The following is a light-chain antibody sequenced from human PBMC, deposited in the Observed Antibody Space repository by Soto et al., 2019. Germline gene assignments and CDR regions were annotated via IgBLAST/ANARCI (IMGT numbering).Light chain of an antibody. V-gene: IGKV1-5*03. CDR2: KAS. J-gene: IGKJ1*01. CDR3: QHYNSYSDS. CDR1: QTISSW. Sequence: DIQMTQSPSTLSGSVGDRVTITCRASQTISSWLAWYQQKPGKAPKLLIYKASTLKSGVASRFSGRGSGTEFTLTISSLQPDDFATYYCQHYNSYSDSFGQGTKVELK.